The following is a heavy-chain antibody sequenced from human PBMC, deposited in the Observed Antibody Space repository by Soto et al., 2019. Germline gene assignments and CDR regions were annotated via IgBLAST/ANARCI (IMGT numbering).Heavy chain of an antibody. CDR1: GYSFTSYW. CDR2: IWPGDSDT. J-gene: IGHJ5*02. V-gene: IGHV5-51*01. Sequence: PGESLKISCKGSGYSFTSYWIGWVRQMPGKGLEWMGIIWPGDSDTTYSPSFQGQVTISADKYISTAYLQWSSLKASDTAMYYCAGLPTIGMHGESLDAWGKGNRVT. CDR3: AGLPTIGMHGESLDA. D-gene: IGHD2-8*01.